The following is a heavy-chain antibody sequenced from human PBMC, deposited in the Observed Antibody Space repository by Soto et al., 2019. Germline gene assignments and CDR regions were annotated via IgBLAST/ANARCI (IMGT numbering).Heavy chain of an antibody. D-gene: IGHD3-22*01. V-gene: IGHV3-48*03. CDR3: ARDRRYDSSGYWHRIDY. Sequence: EVQLVESGGGLVQPGGSLRLSCAASGFTFSSYEMNWVRQAPGKGLEWVSYISSSGSTIYYADSVKGRFTSSRDNAKNSLYLQMNSMRAEDTAGYYCARDRRYDSSGYWHRIDYWGQGTLVTVSS. CDR1: GFTFSSYE. CDR2: ISSSGSTI. J-gene: IGHJ4*02.